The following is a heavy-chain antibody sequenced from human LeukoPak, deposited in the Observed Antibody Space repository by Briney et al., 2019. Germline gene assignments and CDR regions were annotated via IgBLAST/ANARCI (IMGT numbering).Heavy chain of an antibody. D-gene: IGHD4-11*01. J-gene: IGHJ4*02. CDR3: ARSNQGCHDY. V-gene: IGHV3-74*01. CDR2: INNDGSST. Sequence: GGSLRLSCAASGFTFSSYWMHWVRQAPGKGLVWVSRINNDGSSTPYADSVKGRFTISRDNAKNTLYLQMNSLRAEDTAVYYCARSNQGCHDYWGQGTLVTVSS. CDR1: GFTFSSYW.